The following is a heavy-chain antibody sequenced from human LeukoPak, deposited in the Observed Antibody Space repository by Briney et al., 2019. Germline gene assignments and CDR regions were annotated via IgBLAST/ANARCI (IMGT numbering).Heavy chain of an antibody. CDR1: WVSLNSFY. Sequence: AETLPLPCTVSWVSLNSFYWRWLRHPPGKAQEGIGNIYYWESSQYHPSLKTRVTISRDISKNQFSLKVSSVNSADTAVFFCVTTTDGGNSIYYYYMDVWGKGTTVTVSS. CDR3: VTTTDGGNSIYYYYMDV. CDR2: IYYWESS. D-gene: IGHD4-23*01. J-gene: IGHJ6*03. V-gene: IGHV4-59*12.